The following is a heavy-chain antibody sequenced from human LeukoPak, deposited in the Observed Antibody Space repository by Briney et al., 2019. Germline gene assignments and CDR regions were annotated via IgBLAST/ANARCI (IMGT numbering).Heavy chain of an antibody. Sequence: PSETLSLTCAVYGGSFSGYYWSWIRQPPGKGLEWIGEINHSGRTNYNPSLKSRVTISVDTSKNQFSLKLSSVTAADTAVYYCARRRITIFGVVIKRGHTFDYWGQGTLVTVSS. CDR2: INHSGRT. CDR1: GGSFSGYY. D-gene: IGHD3-3*01. CDR3: ARRRITIFGVVIKRGHTFDY. V-gene: IGHV4-34*01. J-gene: IGHJ4*02.